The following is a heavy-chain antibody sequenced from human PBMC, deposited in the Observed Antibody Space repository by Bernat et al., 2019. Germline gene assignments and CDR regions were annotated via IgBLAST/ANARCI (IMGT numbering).Heavy chain of an antibody. CDR1: GFTFSDHY. Sequence: EVQLVESGGGLVQPGGSLRLSCAASGFTFSDHYMDWARQAPGKGLEWVGRIRNKPNRNTTEYAASVKGRITISRDDSTNTLYLQMNSLKTEDTAVYYCARSFGGVIADAFDIWGQGTMVTVSS. CDR3: ARSFGGVIADAFDI. J-gene: IGHJ3*02. D-gene: IGHD3-16*02. V-gene: IGHV3-72*01. CDR2: IRNKPNRNTT.